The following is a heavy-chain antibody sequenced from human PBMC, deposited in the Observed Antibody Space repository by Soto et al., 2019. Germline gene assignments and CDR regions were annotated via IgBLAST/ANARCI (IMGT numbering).Heavy chain of an antibody. Sequence: PGGSLRLSCAASGFTFSSYGMHWVRQAPGKGLEWVAVISYDGSNKYYADSVKGRFTISRDNSKNTLYLQMNSLRAEDTAVYYCAKACHYYDSSGYYYGALDIWGQGTRV. CDR2: ISYDGSNK. V-gene: IGHV3-30*18. J-gene: IGHJ3*02. D-gene: IGHD3-22*01. CDR3: AKACHYYDSSGYYYGALDI. CDR1: GFTFSSYG.